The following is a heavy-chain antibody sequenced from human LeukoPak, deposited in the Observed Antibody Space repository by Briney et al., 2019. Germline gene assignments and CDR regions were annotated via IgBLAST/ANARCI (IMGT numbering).Heavy chain of an antibody. CDR1: GFAFNTYA. V-gene: IGHV3-21*01. J-gene: IGHJ6*02. Sequence: PGGSLRLSCAASGFAFNTYAMNWVRQAPGKGLEWVSSINHHSGFIYYADSVKGRFTISRDNAQSSLYLEMNSLRAEDTAVYYCARDDLLGYCSGGSCYGMDVWGQGTTVTVSS. D-gene: IGHD2-15*01. CDR3: ARDDLLGYCSGGSCYGMDV. CDR2: INHHSGFI.